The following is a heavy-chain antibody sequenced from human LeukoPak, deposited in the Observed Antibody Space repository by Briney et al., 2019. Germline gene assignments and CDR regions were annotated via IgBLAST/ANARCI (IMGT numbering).Heavy chain of an antibody. CDR3: ARMPDSSGSQGAFDI. D-gene: IGHD3-22*01. Sequence: GGSLRLSCAASGFTFSSYAMSWVRQAPGKGLEWVSAISGSGGSTYYADSVKGRFTISRDNSKNTLYLQMNSLRAEDTAAYYCARMPDSSGSQGAFDIWGQGTMVTVSS. J-gene: IGHJ3*02. V-gene: IGHV3-23*01. CDR1: GFTFSSYA. CDR2: ISGSGGST.